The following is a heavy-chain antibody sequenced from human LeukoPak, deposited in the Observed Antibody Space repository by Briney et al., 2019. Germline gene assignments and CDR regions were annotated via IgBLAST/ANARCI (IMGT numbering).Heavy chain of an antibody. CDR1: GASIRSGDYY. V-gene: IGHV4-30-4*01. CDR2: IYDSGST. Sequence: SQTLSLTCTVSGASIRSGDYYWSWIRQPPGKGLEWIGYIYDSGSTYYNPSLKSRITISVDTSENRFSLKLSSVTATETAVYYCVRDCSGGSCYGAFDIWGQGTMVTVSS. D-gene: IGHD2-15*01. J-gene: IGHJ3*02. CDR3: VRDCSGGSCYGAFDI.